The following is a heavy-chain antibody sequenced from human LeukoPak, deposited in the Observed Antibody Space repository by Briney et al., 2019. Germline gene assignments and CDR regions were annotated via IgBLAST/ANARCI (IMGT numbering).Heavy chain of an antibody. V-gene: IGHV3-15*01. CDR3: TTGVYYYGSGSYY. J-gene: IGHJ4*02. Sequence: GGSLRLSCATSGFTFSNAWMSWVRQAPGKGLEWVGRIKSKTDGGTTDYAAPVKGRFTISRDDSKNTLYLQMNSLKTEDTAVYYCTTGVYYYGSGSYYWGQGTLVTVSS. CDR1: GFTFSNAW. D-gene: IGHD3-10*01. CDR2: IKSKTDGGTT.